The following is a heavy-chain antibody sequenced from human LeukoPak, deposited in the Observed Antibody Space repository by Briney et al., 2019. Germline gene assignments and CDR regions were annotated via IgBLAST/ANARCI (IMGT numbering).Heavy chain of an antibody. V-gene: IGHV3-23*01. Sequence: GSLRLSCAASGFTFSSYAMSWVRPAPGKGLEWVSVISGSGGSTYYADSVKGRFTISRDNSKNTLYLQMNSLTAEDTAVYYCAKGDTMILHYWGQGTLVTVSS. CDR1: GFTFSSYA. D-gene: IGHD3-22*01. CDR2: ISGSGGST. CDR3: AKGDTMILHY. J-gene: IGHJ4*02.